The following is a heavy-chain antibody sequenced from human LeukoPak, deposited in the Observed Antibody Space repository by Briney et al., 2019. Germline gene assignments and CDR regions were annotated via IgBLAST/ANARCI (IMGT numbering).Heavy chain of an antibody. CDR1: GYTFTGYY. CDR3: ARDTTYYYGSGSADYFDY. V-gene: IGHV1-2*02. CDR2: INPNSGGT. Sequence: ASVKVSCKASGYTFTGYYMHWVRQAPGQGLEWMGWINPNSGGTNYAQKFQGRVTMTRDTSISTAYMELSRLRSDDTAVYYCARDTTYYYGSGSADYFDYWGQGTLVTVSS. J-gene: IGHJ4*02. D-gene: IGHD3-10*01.